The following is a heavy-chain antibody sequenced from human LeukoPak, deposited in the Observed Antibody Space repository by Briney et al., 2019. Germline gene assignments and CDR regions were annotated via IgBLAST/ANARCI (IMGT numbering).Heavy chain of an antibody. CDR3: AGSGGNSGYDEEGYYFDY. CDR1: GGTFSSYA. V-gene: IGHV1-69*04. J-gene: IGHJ4*02. CDR2: IILIVGIA. D-gene: IGHD5-12*01. Sequence: GASVKVSCKASGGTFSSYAMSWVRQAPGQGLEWMGRIILIVGIANYAQNFQGRVTITADKSTSTAYMELSRLRSEDTAVYYCAGSGGNSGYDEEGYYFDYWGQGTLVTVSS.